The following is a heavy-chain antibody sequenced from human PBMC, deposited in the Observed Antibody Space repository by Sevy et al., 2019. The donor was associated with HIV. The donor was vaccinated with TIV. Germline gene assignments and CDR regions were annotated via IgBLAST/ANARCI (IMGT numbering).Heavy chain of an antibody. CDR3: AREGVGYGDYERWGGAFDY. V-gene: IGHV3-21*01. CDR2: ISSSSNYI. J-gene: IGHJ4*02. D-gene: IGHD4-17*01. CDR1: GFTFSSYS. Sequence: GGSLRLSCAASGFTFSSYSMNWVRQAPGKGLEWVSSISSSSNYIYDADSVKGRFTISRDNAKNSLYLQMNSLRAEDTAVYYCAREGVGYGDYERWGGAFDYWGQGTLVTVSS.